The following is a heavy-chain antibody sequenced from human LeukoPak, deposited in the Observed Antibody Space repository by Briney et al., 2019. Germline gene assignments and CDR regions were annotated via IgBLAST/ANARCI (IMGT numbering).Heavy chain of an antibody. Sequence: PGGSLRLSCSASGFTFSSYAMHWVRQAPGKGLEYVSAISSNGGSTYYADSVKGRFTISRDNSKNTLYLQMSSLRAEDTAVYYCVKDGCGGVRPHPDAFDIWGQGTMVTVSS. CDR3: VKDGCGGVRPHPDAFDI. CDR1: GFTFSSYA. V-gene: IGHV3-64D*09. CDR2: ISSNGGST. D-gene: IGHD2-21*01. J-gene: IGHJ3*02.